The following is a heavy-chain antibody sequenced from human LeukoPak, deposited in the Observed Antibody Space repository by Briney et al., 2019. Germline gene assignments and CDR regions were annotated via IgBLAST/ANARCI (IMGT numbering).Heavy chain of an antibody. CDR1: GLTFSSYA. J-gene: IGHJ4*02. CDR2: ISYDGSNK. CDR3: ARGAAGDYGDDFDY. Sequence: PGGSLRLSCAASGLTFSSYAMHWVRQAPGKGLEWVAVISYDGSNKYYADSVKGRFTISRDNSKNTLYLQMNSLRAEDTAVYYCARGAAGDYGDDFDYWGQGTLVTVSS. D-gene: IGHD4-17*01. V-gene: IGHV3-30*04.